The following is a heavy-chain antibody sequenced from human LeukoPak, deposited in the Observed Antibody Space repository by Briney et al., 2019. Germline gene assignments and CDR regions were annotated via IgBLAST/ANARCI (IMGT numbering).Heavy chain of an antibody. CDR2: FYYSGST. Sequence: SETLSLTCAVYGGSFSGYYWGWIRQPPGKGLEWVGSFYYSGSTYYNPSLKSRVTISVDTSKSQFSLKLTSVTAADTAVYYCAKMYSTAYYYGGNYYALDVWGQGTTVTVSS. D-gene: IGHD3-22*01. J-gene: IGHJ6*02. CDR3: AKMYSTAYYYGGNYYALDV. CDR1: GGSFSGYY. V-gene: IGHV4-34*01.